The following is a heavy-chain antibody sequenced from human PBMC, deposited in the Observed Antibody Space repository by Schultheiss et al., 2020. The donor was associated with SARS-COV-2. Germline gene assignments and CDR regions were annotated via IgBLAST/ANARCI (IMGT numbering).Heavy chain of an antibody. CDR1: GYTFTSYD. CDR2: MNPNSGNT. V-gene: IGHV1-8*01. D-gene: IGHD5-12*01. J-gene: IGHJ4*02. CDR3: AREYSGYDY. Sequence: ASVKVSCKASGYTFTSYDINWVRQATGQGLEWMGWMNPNSGNTGYAQKFQGRVTITADESTSTAYMELSSLRSEDTAVYYCAREYSGYDYWGQGTLVTVSS.